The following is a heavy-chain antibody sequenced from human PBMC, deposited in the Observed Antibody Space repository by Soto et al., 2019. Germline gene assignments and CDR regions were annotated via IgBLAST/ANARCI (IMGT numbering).Heavy chain of an antibody. J-gene: IGHJ4*02. CDR3: AKANKFQLLSDFAY. CDR1: GFTFSSFA. V-gene: IGHV3-23*01. D-gene: IGHD2-2*01. Sequence: PGGSLRLSCAASGFTFSSFAMTWVRQAPGKGLEWVSTISGGGGDTNYAEFVKGRFPISRDNSKNTLYLQMNSLKAEDTAVYYCAKANKFQLLSDFAYWGQGTLVTVYS. CDR2: ISGGGGDT.